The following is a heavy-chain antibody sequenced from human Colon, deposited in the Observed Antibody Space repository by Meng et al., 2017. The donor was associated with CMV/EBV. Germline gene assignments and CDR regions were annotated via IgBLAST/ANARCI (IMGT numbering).Heavy chain of an antibody. D-gene: IGHD2-2*02. CDR1: GFTVTDND. CDR2: IFRGGDT. J-gene: IGHJ6*02. Sequence: GESLKISCAASGFTVTDNDMSWVRQAPGKGLEWVSIIFRGGDTHYANSVTGRFTVSRDSSKNTLYLQMNGLRGEDTGVYYCARIMFCSDTSCYSHYGMDVWGQGTTVTVSS. CDR3: ARIMFCSDTSCYSHYGMDV. V-gene: IGHV3-66*01.